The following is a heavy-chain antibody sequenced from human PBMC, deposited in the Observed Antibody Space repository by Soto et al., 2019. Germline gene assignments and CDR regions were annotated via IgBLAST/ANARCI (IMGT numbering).Heavy chain of an antibody. D-gene: IGHD5-18*01. CDR3: AKDRRGGLQLDYYGMDV. V-gene: IGHV3-43*01. Sequence: GGSLRLSCAASGFTFDDYTMHWVRQAPGKGLEWVSLISWDGGSTYYADSVKGRFTISRDNSKNSLYLQMNSLRTEDTALYYCAKDRRGGLQLDYYGMDVWGQGTTVTVSS. J-gene: IGHJ6*02. CDR1: GFTFDDYT. CDR2: ISWDGGST.